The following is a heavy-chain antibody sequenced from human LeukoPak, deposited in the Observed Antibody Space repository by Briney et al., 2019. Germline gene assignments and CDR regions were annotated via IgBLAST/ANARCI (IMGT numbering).Heavy chain of an antibody. Sequence: GVSLRLSCAASGFTFSSYSMNWVRQAPGKGLEWVSSISSSSSYIYYADSVKGRFTISRDNAKNSLYLQMNRLRAEDTPVYYCARESFGVAPLDYWGQGTLVTASS. J-gene: IGHJ4*02. CDR3: ARESFGVAPLDY. CDR1: GFTFSSYS. CDR2: ISSSSSYI. V-gene: IGHV3-21*03. D-gene: IGHD3-3*01.